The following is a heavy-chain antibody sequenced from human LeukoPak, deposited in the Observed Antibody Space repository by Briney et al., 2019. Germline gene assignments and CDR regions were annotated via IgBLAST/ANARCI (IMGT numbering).Heavy chain of an antibody. Sequence: GGSLRLSCAASGFTFADYAMHWVRQAPGKGLEWVSGISWNSGSIGYADSVKGRFTISRDNAKNSLYLQMNSLRAEDTALYYCAKGQATVTASFDYWGQGTLVTVSS. D-gene: IGHD4-17*01. V-gene: IGHV3-9*01. CDR2: ISWNSGSI. CDR3: AKGQATVTASFDY. CDR1: GFTFADYA. J-gene: IGHJ4*02.